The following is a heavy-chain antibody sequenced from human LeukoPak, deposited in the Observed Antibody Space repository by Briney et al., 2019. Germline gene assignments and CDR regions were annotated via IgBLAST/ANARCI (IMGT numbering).Heavy chain of an antibody. Sequence: ASVKVSCKASGYTFTGYYMHWVRQAPGQGLEWMGWINPNSGGTNYAQKFQGRVTMTRDTSISTAYMELSRLRSDDTAVYYCARGDCSSTSCYDPGYYGMDVWGQGTTVTVSS. J-gene: IGHJ6*02. CDR1: GYTFTGYY. CDR2: INPNSGGT. CDR3: ARGDCSSTSCYDPGYYGMDV. D-gene: IGHD2-2*01. V-gene: IGHV1-2*02.